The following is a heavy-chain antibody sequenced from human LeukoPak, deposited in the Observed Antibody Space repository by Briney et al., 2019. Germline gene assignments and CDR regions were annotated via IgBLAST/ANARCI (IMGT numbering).Heavy chain of an antibody. J-gene: IGHJ5*02. CDR3: ARVEHPAAGFDP. CDR1: GGSISSYY. CDR2: IYYSGST. Sequence: SETLSLTCTVSGGSISSYYWSWIRQPPGKGLEWIGYIYYSGSTNYNPSLKSRVTISVDTSKNQFSLKLSSVTAADTAVYYCARVEHPAAGFDPWGQGTLVTVSS. V-gene: IGHV4-59*01. D-gene: IGHD6-13*01.